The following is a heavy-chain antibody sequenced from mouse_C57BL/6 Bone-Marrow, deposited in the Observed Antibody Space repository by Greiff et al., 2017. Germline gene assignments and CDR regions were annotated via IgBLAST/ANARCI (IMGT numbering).Heavy chain of an antibody. CDR1: GYSITSGYD. CDR2: ISYSGST. CDR3: AREGDYYAMDY. V-gene: IGHV3-1*01. Sequence: EVMLVESGPGMVKPSQSLSLTCTVTGYSITSGYDWHWIRHFPGNNLECMGYISYSGSTNYNPSLKSQISMTHDTSKTHSFLKLNSVTTEDTAAYYCAREGDYYAMDYWGQGTSVTVSS. J-gene: IGHJ4*01.